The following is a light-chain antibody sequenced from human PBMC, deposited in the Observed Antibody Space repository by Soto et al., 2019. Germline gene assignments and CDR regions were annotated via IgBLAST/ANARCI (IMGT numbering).Light chain of an antibody. J-gene: IGKJ1*01. CDR2: DAS. CDR3: QQYYISFRT. Sequence: DIRMTQSPSTLSAYVGDSVTITCRASQSVSDCLAWYQHKPGKAPRLLIYDASSLESGVPSRFSGSGSGTEFTLTISSLQPDDFATYYCQQYYISFRTFGQGTKVDIK. CDR1: QSVSDC. V-gene: IGKV1-5*01.